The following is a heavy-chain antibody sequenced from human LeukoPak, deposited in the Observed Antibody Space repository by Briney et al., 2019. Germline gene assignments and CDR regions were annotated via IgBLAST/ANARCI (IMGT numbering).Heavy chain of an antibody. Sequence: ASVKVSCKASGYPFTSYAINWVRQAPGQGLEWMGWINTNTGNPTYAQGFTGRFVFSLDTSVSTAYLQISSLKAEDTAVYYCARGRRYVGEWEYYFDYWGQGTLVTVSS. V-gene: IGHV7-4-1*02. CDR2: INTNTGNP. CDR1: GYPFTSYA. D-gene: IGHD3-10*01. J-gene: IGHJ4*02. CDR3: ARGRRYVGEWEYYFDY.